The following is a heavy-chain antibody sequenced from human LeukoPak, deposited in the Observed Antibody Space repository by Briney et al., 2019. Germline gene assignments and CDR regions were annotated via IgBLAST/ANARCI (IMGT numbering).Heavy chain of an antibody. CDR3: ATPHKYYDVWRGYCPFDN. D-gene: IGHD3-3*01. CDR1: GGTFSNYA. Sequence: GASVKVSCKASGGTFSNYAINWVRRAPGQGLEWLGGIIPIYGTTNYGQTFQGRVTITADESTTTAYMELSSLRSEDTALYYCATPHKYYDVWRGYCPFDNWGQGTLVTVSS. J-gene: IGHJ4*02. V-gene: IGHV1-69*13. CDR2: IIPIYGTT.